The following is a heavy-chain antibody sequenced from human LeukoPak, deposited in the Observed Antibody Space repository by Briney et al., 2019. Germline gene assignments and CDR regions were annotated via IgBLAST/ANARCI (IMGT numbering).Heavy chain of an antibody. V-gene: IGHV4-38-2*01. J-gene: IGHJ5*02. CDR3: ARTPSRNDFWSGYYYNWLAP. CDR1: GYSVSSGYY. Sequence: PSETLSLTCAVSGYSVSSGYYWGWIRQPPGKGLEWIGSIYHSGSTYYNPSLKSRVTISVDTSKNQFSLKLSSVTAADTAVYYCARTPSRNDFWSGYYYNWLAPWGRGTLVTVSS. CDR2: IYHSGST. D-gene: IGHD3-3*01.